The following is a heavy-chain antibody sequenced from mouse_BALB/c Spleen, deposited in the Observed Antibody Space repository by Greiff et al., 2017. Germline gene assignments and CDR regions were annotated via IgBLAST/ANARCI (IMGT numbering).Heavy chain of an antibody. Sequence: VQRVESGPGLVQPSQSLSITCTVSGFSLTSYGVHWVRQSPGKGLEWLGVIWSGGSTDYNAAFISRLSISKDNSKSQVFFKMNSLQANDTAIYYCARRGLRYYAKDYWGQGTSVTVSS. CDR2: IWSGGST. CDR3: ARRGLRYYAKDY. V-gene: IGHV2-2*02. J-gene: IGHJ4*01. D-gene: IGHD2-4*01. CDR1: GFSLTSYG.